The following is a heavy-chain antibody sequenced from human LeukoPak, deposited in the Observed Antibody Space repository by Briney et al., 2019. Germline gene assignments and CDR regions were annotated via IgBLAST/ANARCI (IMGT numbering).Heavy chain of an antibody. J-gene: IGHJ4*02. CDR1: GFTFSSYA. CDR2: ISGSGGST. D-gene: IGHD1-26*01. V-gene: IGHV3-23*01. Sequence: GGSLRLSCAASGFTFSSYAMSWVRQAPGKGLEWVSAISGSGGSTYYADSVKGRFTISRDNSKNTLYLQMNSLRAEDTAVYYCATSGGYSGRPNDYWGQGTLVTVSS. CDR3: ATSGGYSGRPNDY.